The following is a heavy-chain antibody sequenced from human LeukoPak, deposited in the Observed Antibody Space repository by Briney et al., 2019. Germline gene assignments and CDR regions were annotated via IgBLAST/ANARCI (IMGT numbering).Heavy chain of an antibody. CDR3: AREGNYDSSGYYQSPDY. CDR1: GYTLTGYY. CDR2: INPNSGGT. Sequence: GASVKVSCKASGYTLTGYYMHWVRQAPGQGLEWMGWINPNSGGTNYAQKFQGRVTMTRDTSISTAYMELSRLRSDDTAVYYCAREGNYDSSGYYQSPDYWGQGALVTVSS. D-gene: IGHD3-22*01. V-gene: IGHV1-2*02. J-gene: IGHJ4*02.